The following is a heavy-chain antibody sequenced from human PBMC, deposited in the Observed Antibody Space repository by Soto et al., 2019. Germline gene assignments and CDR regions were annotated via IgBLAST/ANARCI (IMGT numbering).Heavy chain of an antibody. CDR3: ARDKITGLFDY. J-gene: IGHJ4*02. V-gene: IGHV4-34*01. D-gene: IGHD2-8*02. Sequence: SSETLSLTCAVYGGNFIGYYWTWIRQPPGTGLEWIGEINHSGSTNYNPSLKSRVTISVDTSKNQFSLKLTSVTAADTAVYYCARDKITGLFDYWGQGTLVTVSS. CDR1: GGNFIGYY. CDR2: INHSGST.